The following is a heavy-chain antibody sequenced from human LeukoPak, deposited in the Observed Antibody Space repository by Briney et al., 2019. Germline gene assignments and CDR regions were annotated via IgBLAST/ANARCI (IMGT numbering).Heavy chain of an antibody. CDR3: ARDRRGSSKANDAFDI. CDR1: GGSISSYY. J-gene: IGHJ3*02. D-gene: IGHD4-11*01. CDR2: IYYTGAT. Sequence: SETLSLTCSVSGGSISSYYWSWIRQPPGKGLEWIGYIYYTGATNYNPSLESRVTISIDRSKRQLSLELRSVTAADTAVYYCARDRRGSSKANDAFDIWGQETMVIVSP. V-gene: IGHV4-59*01.